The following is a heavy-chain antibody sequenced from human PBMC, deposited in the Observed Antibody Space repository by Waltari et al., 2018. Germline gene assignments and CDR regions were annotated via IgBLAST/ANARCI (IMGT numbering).Heavy chain of an antibody. V-gene: IGHV3-48*03. D-gene: IGHD4-17*01. CDR2: ISSSGSTI. CDR1: GVPFSSYE. J-gene: IGHJ4*02. CDR3: ARDVNGDYLLDY. Sequence: EVQLVESGGGLVQPGGSLRLSCAASGVPFSSYEMNWIRQAPGKGLEWVSYISSSGSTIYYADSVNGRFTISRDNAKNSLYLQMNSLRAEDTAVYYCARDVNGDYLLDYWGQGTLVTVSS.